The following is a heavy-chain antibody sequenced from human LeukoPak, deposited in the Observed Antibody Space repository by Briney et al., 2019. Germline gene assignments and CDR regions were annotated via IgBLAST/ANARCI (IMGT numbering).Heavy chain of an antibody. J-gene: IGHJ4*02. Sequence: PSETLSLTCTVSGGSISSSSSYWGWIRQPPGKGLEWIGSIYYSGSTYYNPSLKSRVTISVDTSKNQFSLKLSSVTAADTAVYYCARRPWALRIFDYWGQGTLVTVSS. D-gene: IGHD1-26*01. CDR3: ARRPWALRIFDY. V-gene: IGHV4-39*01. CDR1: GGSISSSSSY. CDR2: IYYSGST.